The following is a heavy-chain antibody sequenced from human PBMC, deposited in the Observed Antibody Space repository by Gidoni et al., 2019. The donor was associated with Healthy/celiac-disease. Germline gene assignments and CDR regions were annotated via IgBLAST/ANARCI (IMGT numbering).Heavy chain of an antibody. V-gene: IGHV3-48*03. CDR1: GCTFSSYE. CDR2: ISSSGSTI. Sequence: EVQLVESGGGWVQPGGSLRLSCAASGCTFSSYEMNWVRQAPGKGLEWVSYISSSGSTIYYADSVKGRFTISRDNAKNSLYLQMNSLRAEDTAVYYCATHPVGATYSDYWGQGTLVTVSS. CDR3: ATHPVGATYSDY. D-gene: IGHD1-26*01. J-gene: IGHJ4*02.